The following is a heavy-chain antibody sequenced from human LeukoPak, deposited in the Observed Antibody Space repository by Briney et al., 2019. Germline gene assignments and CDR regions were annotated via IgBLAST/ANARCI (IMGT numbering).Heavy chain of an antibody. CDR1: GVSISGGGYS. D-gene: IGHD4-23*01. J-gene: IGHJ5*02. Sequence: PSQTLSLTCAVSGVSISGGGYSWSRIRQPPGTGLEWIGYIYHSGSTYYNPSLKSRVTISVDRSKKQFSLNLTSVTAADTAVYYCARASGGYGGGLWFDPWGQGTLVTVSS. V-gene: IGHV4-30-2*01. CDR3: ARASGGYGGGLWFDP. CDR2: IYHSGST.